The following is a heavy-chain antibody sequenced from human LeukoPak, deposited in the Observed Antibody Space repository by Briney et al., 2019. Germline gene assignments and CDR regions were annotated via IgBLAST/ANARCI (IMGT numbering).Heavy chain of an antibody. J-gene: IGHJ4*02. CDR1: GFTFSICA. V-gene: IGHV3-23*01. CDR2: ISGSGGST. CDR3: AKGSITGTYFDL. D-gene: IGHD1-20*01. Sequence: PGGSLRLSCAASGFTFSICAMSWVRQAPAKGLEWVSVISGSGGSTYYADSVKGRFTISRDTSKNTLYMQMNSLRAEDTAVYYCAKGSITGTYFDLWGQGTLVTVSS.